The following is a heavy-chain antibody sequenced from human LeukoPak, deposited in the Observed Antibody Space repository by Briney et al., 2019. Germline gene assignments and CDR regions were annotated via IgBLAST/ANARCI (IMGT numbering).Heavy chain of an antibody. CDR1: GYTLTELS. J-gene: IGHJ6*02. D-gene: IGHD6-19*01. V-gene: IGHV1-24*01. CDR3: RGEQWLVYGMDV. CDR2: FDPEDGET. Sequence: ASVKVSCKVSGYTLTELSMHWARQAPGKGLEWMGGFDPEDGETIYAQKFQGRVTMTEDTSTDTAYMELSSLRSEDTAVYYCRGEQWLVYGMDVWGQGTTVTVSS.